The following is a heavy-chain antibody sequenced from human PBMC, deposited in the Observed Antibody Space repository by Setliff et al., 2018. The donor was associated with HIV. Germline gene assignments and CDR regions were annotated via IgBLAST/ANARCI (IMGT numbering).Heavy chain of an antibody. CDR1: GFTFSSYS. Sequence: GGSLRLYCAASGFTFSSYSFSWVRQAPGRGLEWVSFISDRNDYSFYAGSVKGRFTISRDNTKHLLYLHMHSLRTDDTAVYFCARDANWGIERGFDSWGQGTLVTVSS. CDR2: ISDRNDYS. D-gene: IGHD7-27*01. J-gene: IGHJ4*02. V-gene: IGHV3-21*06. CDR3: ARDANWGIERGFDS.